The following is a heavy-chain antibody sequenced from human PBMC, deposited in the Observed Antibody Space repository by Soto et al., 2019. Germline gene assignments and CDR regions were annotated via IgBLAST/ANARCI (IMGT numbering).Heavy chain of an antibody. V-gene: IGHV4-31*03. CDR3: ASLHLGELSLGSPFDY. CDR2: IYYSGST. Sequence: QVQLQESGPGLVKPSQTLSLTCTVSGGSISSGGYYWSWIRQHPGKGLEWIGYIYYSGSTYYNPSLKSRVTLSXXTXKXXFSLNLSSVTAADTAVYYCASLHLGELSLGSPFDYWGQGTLVTVSS. J-gene: IGHJ4*02. D-gene: IGHD3-16*02. CDR1: GGSISSGGYY.